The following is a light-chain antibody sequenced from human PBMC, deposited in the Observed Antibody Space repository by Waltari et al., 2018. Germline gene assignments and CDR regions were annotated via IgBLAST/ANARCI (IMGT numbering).Light chain of an antibody. V-gene: IGKV4-1*01. CDR1: QTILHNPNNNYY. Sequence: DIVMTQSPDSLAVSLGERDTINCKSSQTILHNPNNNYYLAWYQQKPGQPPKLLIYWASTRESGVPDRFSGSGSGTDFTLTISSLQAEDVAVYYCQQYDSPPWTFGQGTKVEI. CDR2: WAS. CDR3: QQYDSPPWT. J-gene: IGKJ1*01.